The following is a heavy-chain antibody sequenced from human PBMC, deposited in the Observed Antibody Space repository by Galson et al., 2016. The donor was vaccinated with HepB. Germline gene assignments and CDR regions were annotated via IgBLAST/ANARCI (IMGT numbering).Heavy chain of an antibody. J-gene: IGHJ4*02. CDR3: VREMNYSFDH. V-gene: IGHV3-7*01. CDR1: GFTFSNYA. Sequence: SLRLSCAASGFTFSNYAMSWVRQTPGKGLEWVAGIKQDGSDQHYVDSLRGRFTISRDNAKNSLYLQMNSLRAEDTGVYYCVREMNYSFDHWGQGTLVTISS. CDR2: IKQDGSDQ. D-gene: IGHD1-7*01.